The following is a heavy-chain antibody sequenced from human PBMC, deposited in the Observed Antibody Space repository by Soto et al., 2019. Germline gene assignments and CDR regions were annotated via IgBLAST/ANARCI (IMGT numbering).Heavy chain of an antibody. CDR3: TGGEDDIGFVIYLGY. Sequence: EVQLLESGGGLVQPGGSLRLSCAVSGITFSSYAMNWVRQAPGKGLEWVSTISGSGATTYYADSVKGRFTISRDNSKNTLYLQMNGLRVEDTAIYYCTGGEDDIGFVIYLGYWGLVTLVTVSS. CDR2: ISGSGATT. D-gene: IGHD3-9*01. V-gene: IGHV3-23*01. CDR1: GITFSSYA. J-gene: IGHJ4*02.